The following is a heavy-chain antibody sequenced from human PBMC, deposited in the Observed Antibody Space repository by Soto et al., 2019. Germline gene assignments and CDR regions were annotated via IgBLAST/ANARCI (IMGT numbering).Heavy chain of an antibody. CDR2: TKSKTDGGTI. V-gene: IGHV3-15*01. Sequence: GGALRLSCEASGFTFNNAWMSWIRQAPGKGLEWVGRTKSKTDGGTIDYAAPVKGRFTISRADSKSTLYLQMNSLKNEDTAVYYCSFQESTTVTTFENWGRGSLVTVSA. CDR3: SFQESTTVTTFEN. D-gene: IGHD4-17*01. CDR1: GFTFNNAW. J-gene: IGHJ4*01.